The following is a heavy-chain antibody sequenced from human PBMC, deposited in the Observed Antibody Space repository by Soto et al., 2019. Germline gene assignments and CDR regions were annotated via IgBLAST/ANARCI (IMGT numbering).Heavy chain of an antibody. D-gene: IGHD1-26*01. J-gene: IGHJ1*01. Sequence: EVQLLQSGGGLVQPGGSLRLSCAAFGFTFSTYAMAWVRQAPGSGLEWVSTVSGGGDHTYYADSVKGRSTISRDASKNTLYLQMDSMRVEDTAVYYCAKSGFADLEYWGQGALVTVSS. CDR1: GFTFSTYA. CDR2: VSGGGDHT. CDR3: AKSGFADLEY. V-gene: IGHV3-23*01.